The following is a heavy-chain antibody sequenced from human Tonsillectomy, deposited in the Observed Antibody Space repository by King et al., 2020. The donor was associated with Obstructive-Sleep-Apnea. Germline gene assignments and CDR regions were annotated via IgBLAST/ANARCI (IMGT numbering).Heavy chain of an antibody. CDR3: ARGIMVRGVIGFTTRNSNGMDV. CDR2: IYLGGSI. V-gene: IGHV4-34*01. D-gene: IGHD3-10*01. Sequence: VQLQQWGAGLLKPSETLSLTCGVFGGSFSDYYWNWIRQAPGRGPEWIGEIYLGGSINYNPSFKSRVTISVDTSKNHFSLRLSTVTAADTAVYFCARGIMVRGVIGFTTRNSNGMDVWGQGTTVTVSS. J-gene: IGHJ6*02. CDR1: GGSFSDYY.